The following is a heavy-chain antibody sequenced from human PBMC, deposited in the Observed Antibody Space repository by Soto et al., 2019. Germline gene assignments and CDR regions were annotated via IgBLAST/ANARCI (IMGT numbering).Heavy chain of an antibody. CDR3: AADPHCISTSCYLDYSYGMDV. CDR1: GFTFTSSA. J-gene: IGHJ6*02. CDR2: IVVGSGNT. D-gene: IGHD2-2*01. Sequence: QMQLVQSGPEVKKPGTSVKVSCKASGFTFTSSAVQWVRQARGQRLEWIGWIVVGSGNTNYAQKFQERITITRDMSTSTAYMELSSVRSEDKAVYYCAADPHCISTSCYLDYSYGMDVWGQGTTVTVSS. V-gene: IGHV1-58*01.